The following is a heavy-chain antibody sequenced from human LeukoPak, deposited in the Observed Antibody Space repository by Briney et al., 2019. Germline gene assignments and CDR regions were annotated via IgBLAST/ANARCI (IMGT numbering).Heavy chain of an antibody. D-gene: IGHD2-2*01. J-gene: IGHJ1*01. CDR3: AKMTGYCHNTSCQTAEYFQN. CDR1: GSTFNTYW. CDR2: IYPDDSDT. V-gene: IGHV5-51*01. Sequence: GESLKISCDGSGSTFNTYWIGWVRQMPGKGLEWMGIIYPDDSDTRYSPSFQGQVTISADKSISTAYLQWSSLKASDTAIYYCAKMTGYCHNTSCQTAEYFQNWGQGTLVTVSS.